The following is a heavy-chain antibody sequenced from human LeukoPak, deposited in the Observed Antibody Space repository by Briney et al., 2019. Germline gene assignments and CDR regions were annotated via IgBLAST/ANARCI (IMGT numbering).Heavy chain of an antibody. CDR1: GFTFSNAW. D-gene: IGHD1-14*01. J-gene: IGHJ4*02. Sequence: GGSLRLSCAASGFTFSNAWMSWVRQAPGKGLEWVGRIKSKTDGGTTDYAAPVKGRFTISRDDSKNTLYLQMNSLKTEDTAVYYCTTDRLSITGTTDYFDYWGQGTLVTVSS. CDR2: IKSKTDGGTT. V-gene: IGHV3-15*01. CDR3: TTDRLSITGTTDYFDY.